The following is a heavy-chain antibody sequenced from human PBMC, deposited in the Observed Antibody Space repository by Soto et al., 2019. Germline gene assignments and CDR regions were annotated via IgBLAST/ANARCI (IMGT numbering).Heavy chain of an antibody. V-gene: IGHV4-59*01. CDR2: IYYSGST. J-gene: IGHJ4*02. CDR1: GGSISSYY. D-gene: IGHD3-10*01. Sequence: QVQLQESGPGLVKPSETLSLTCTVSGGSISSYYWSWIRQPPGKGLEWIGYIYYSGSTNYNPSLNSRVTISVDTSKNQFSLKLSSVTAADTAVYYCARAPGGGWFGEWNDYWGQGTLVTVSS. CDR3: ARAPGGGWFGEWNDY.